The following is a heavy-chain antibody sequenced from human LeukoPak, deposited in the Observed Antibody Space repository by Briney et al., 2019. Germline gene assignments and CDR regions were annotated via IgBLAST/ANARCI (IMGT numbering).Heavy chain of an antibody. D-gene: IGHD6-19*01. CDR1: GGSINSYY. Sequence: KASETLSLTCTVSGGSINSYYWSWIRQPPGKGLEWVGYIYYSGSTNYKPSLKRRVTISVDTSKNQFSLKVGSVTAADTAVYYCASSRSSSGWSLIDYWGQGALVTVSS. V-gene: IGHV4-59*01. CDR2: IYYSGST. CDR3: ASSRSSSGWSLIDY. J-gene: IGHJ4*02.